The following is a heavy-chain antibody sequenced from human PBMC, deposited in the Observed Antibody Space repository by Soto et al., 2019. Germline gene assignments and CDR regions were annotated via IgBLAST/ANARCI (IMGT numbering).Heavy chain of an antibody. Sequence: QVQLQESGPGLVKSSQTLSLTCTVSGASVSSGTYYWNWIRQFPGKGLEWIGYIQYSGNTYYNPSLKRRITISLDTSKNQFSLKLTSATAADTAIYYCASYASGPDYWGQGTVVTVSS. V-gene: IGHV4-31*03. CDR1: GASVSSGTYY. CDR3: ASYASGPDY. J-gene: IGHJ4*02. CDR2: IQYSGNT. D-gene: IGHD3-10*01.